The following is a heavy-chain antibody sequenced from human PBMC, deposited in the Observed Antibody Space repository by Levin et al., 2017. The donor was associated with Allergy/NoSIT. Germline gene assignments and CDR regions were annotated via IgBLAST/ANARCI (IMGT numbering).Heavy chain of an antibody. CDR2: IWYDGSNK. CDR1: GFTFSSYG. CDR3: ARDYYDSSGYYLYYYYGMDV. J-gene: IGHJ6*02. Sequence: GESLKISCAASGFTFSSYGMHWVRQAPGKGLEWVAVIWYDGSNKYYADSVKGRFTISRDNSKNTLYLQMNSLRAEDTAVYYCARDYYDSSGYYLYYYYGMDVWGQGTTVTVSS. D-gene: IGHD3-22*01. V-gene: IGHV3-33*01.